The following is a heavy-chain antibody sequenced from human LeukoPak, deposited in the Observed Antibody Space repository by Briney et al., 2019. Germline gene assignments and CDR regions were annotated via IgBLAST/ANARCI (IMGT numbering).Heavy chain of an antibody. D-gene: IGHD3-16*01. CDR1: GGSISSSNYN. CDR2: IYYSGST. V-gene: IGHV4-39*01. Sequence: MPSETLSLTCSVAGGSISSSNYNWGWIRQPPGKGLEWIGSIYYSGSTYYNPSLKSRVTISVDTSKNQFSLKLSSVTAADTAVYYCGRVSWGPYNWFDPWGQGTLVTVSS. J-gene: IGHJ5*02. CDR3: GRVSWGPYNWFDP.